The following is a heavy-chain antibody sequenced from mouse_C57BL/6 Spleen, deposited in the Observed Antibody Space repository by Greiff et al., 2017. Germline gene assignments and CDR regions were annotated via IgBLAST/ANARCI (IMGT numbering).Heavy chain of an antibody. V-gene: IGHV1-69*01. CDR3: GRSKLRFYALEY. J-gene: IGHJ4*01. Sequence: QVQLQQPGAELVMPGASVKLSCKASGYTFTSYWMHWVKQRPGQGLEWIGEIDPSDSYTTYNQKFKGKSTLTVDKSSSTAYMQLSSLSSEDSAVXYCGRSKLRFYALEYWGQGTSVTVS. D-gene: IGHD1-1*01. CDR2: IDPSDSYT. CDR1: GYTFTSYW.